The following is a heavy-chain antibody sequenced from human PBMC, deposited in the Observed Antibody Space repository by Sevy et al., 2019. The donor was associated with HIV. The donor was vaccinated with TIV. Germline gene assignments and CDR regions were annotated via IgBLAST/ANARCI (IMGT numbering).Heavy chain of an antibody. V-gene: IGHV3-7*01. Sequence: GGSLRLSCAASGFTFSSYWMSWVRQAPGKGLEWVANIKQDGSEKYYVDSVKGRFTISRDNAKNSLYLQMNSLRAEDTAVYDCASFSSGWYAVSYYYGLDVWGQGTTVTVSS. CDR2: IKQDGSEK. CDR1: GFTFSSYW. D-gene: IGHD6-19*01. J-gene: IGHJ6*02. CDR3: ASFSSGWYAVSYYYGLDV.